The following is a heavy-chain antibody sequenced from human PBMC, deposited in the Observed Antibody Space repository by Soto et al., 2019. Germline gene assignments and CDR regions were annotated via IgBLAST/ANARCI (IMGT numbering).Heavy chain of an antibody. Sequence: GGSLRLSCAASGFTVSGSAVHWVRQASGKGLEWVGRIRSKTNSYATAYAASVKGRFTISRDNSKNTLFLQMNSLRAEDTAVYYCALKILAIATRDRGPIFDYWGQGTLVTVSS. CDR3: ALKILAIATRDRGPIFDY. CDR2: IRSKTNSYAT. V-gene: IGHV3-73*01. CDR1: GFTVSGSA. J-gene: IGHJ4*02. D-gene: IGHD6-6*01.